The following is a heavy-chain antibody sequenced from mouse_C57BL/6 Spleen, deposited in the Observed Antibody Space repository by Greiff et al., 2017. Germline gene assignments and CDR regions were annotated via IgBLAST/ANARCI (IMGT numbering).Heavy chain of an antibody. J-gene: IGHJ2*01. V-gene: IGHV1-80*01. CDR2: IYPGDVDA. D-gene: IGHD4-1*01. CDR3: ARSNWYYFDD. Sequence: QVQLQPSGAELVKPGASVKISCKASGYAFSSYWMNWVKQRPGKGLEWIGQIYPGDVDANYNGKFKGKATLTADKSSSTAYMQLSSLTSEDSAVYFCARSNWYYFDDWGQGTTLTVSS. CDR1: GYAFSSYW.